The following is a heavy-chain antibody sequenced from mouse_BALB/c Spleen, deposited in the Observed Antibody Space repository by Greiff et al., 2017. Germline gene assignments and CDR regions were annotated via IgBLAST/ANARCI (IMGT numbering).Heavy chain of an antibody. Sequence: EVQLQQSGAELVKPGASVKLSCTASGFNIKDTYMHWVKQRPEQGLEWIGRIDPANGNTKYDPKFQGKATITADTSSNTAYLQLSSLTSEDTAVYYCASYYYGSSSAWFAYWGQGTLVTVSA. D-gene: IGHD1-1*01. V-gene: IGHV14-3*02. CDR2: IDPANGNT. CDR3: ASYYYGSSSAWFAY. CDR1: GFNIKDTY. J-gene: IGHJ3*01.